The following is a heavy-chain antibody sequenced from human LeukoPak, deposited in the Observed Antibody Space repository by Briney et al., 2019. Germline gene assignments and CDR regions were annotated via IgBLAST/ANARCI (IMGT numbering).Heavy chain of an antibody. CDR3: AGNNGMDV. V-gene: IGHV3-7*03. J-gene: IGHJ6*02. CDR2: VNRDGSET. Sequence: GGSLRLSCAASGFALSSHWMTWVRQVPGRGPEWVANVNRDGSETYYLDSVKGRFTISKNNAKNSLYLQMNSLRAEDTALYHCAGNNGMDVWGQGTTVIVSS. CDR1: GFALSSHW.